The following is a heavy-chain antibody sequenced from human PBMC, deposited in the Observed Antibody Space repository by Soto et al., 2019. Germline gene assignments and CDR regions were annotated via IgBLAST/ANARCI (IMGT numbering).Heavy chain of an antibody. D-gene: IGHD3-3*01. CDR1: GGSISSYY. V-gene: IGHV4-59*08. CDR2: IYYSGST. J-gene: IGHJ6*03. Sequence: SETLSLTCTVSGGSISSYYWSWIRQPPGKGLEWIGYIYYSGSTNYNPSLKSRVTISVDTSKNQFSLKLSSVTAADTAVYYCARGYYDFWSGYYSPWSYYYYMDVWGKGTTVTVSS. CDR3: ARGYYDFWSGYYSPWSYYYYMDV.